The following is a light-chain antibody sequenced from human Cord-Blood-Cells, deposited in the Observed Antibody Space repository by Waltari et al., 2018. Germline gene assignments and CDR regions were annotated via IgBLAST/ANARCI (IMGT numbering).Light chain of an antibody. CDR2: AAS. CDR1: QCISSY. Sequence: DPQMTHSPSSLSASVGDRVTITCRASQCISSYLNWYQQKPGKAPKLLIYAASSLHSGVPSRCSGSGSGTDFTLTISSLQPEDFATYYCQQSYSTPYSFGQGTKLEIK. V-gene: IGKV1-39*01. J-gene: IGKJ2*03. CDR3: QQSYSTPYS.